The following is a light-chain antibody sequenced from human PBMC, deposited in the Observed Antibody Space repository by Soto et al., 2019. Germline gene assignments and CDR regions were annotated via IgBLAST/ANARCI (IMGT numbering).Light chain of an antibody. Sequence: ELVMTQSPGTLSVSPGERATLSCRASQSVSSNLAWYQQKPGQAPRLLVYGASTRATGIPARFSGSGSGTEFTHTISSLQSEDFAVYYCQQYNNWPPGTFGQGTKVEIK. CDR3: QQYNNWPPGT. CDR1: QSVSSN. CDR2: GAS. J-gene: IGKJ1*01. V-gene: IGKV3-15*01.